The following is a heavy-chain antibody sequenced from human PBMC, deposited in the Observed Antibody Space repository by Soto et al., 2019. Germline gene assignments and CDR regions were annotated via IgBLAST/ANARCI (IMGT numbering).Heavy chain of an antibody. V-gene: IGHV1-3*01. CDR3: ARGGYCSGGSCYSGGRDYYGMDV. Sequence: GASVKVSCKASGYTFTSYAMHWVRQAPGQRLEWMGWINAGNGNTKYSQKFQGRVTITRDTSASTAYMELSSLRSEDTAVYYCARGGYCSGGSCYSGGRDYYGMDVWGQGTTVTVSS. CDR1: GYTFTSYA. J-gene: IGHJ6*02. D-gene: IGHD2-15*01. CDR2: INAGNGNT.